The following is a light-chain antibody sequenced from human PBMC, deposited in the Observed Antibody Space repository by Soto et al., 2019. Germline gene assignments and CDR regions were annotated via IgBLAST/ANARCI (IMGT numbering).Light chain of an antibody. CDR3: QQYDNLPFG. J-gene: IGKJ4*01. CDR2: DAS. Sequence: DIQMSQSPSSLSASVGDGVTITCQASQDITNYLNWYQHKPGKPPKLLIYDASNLVTGVPSRFSGSASGTAFTYTISSLQPQDIATYYCQQYDNLPFGLGGGTKVEIK. CDR1: QDITNY. V-gene: IGKV1-33*01.